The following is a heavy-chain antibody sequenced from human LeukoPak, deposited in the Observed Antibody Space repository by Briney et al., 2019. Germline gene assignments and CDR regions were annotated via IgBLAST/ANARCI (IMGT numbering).Heavy chain of an antibody. D-gene: IGHD3-9*01. V-gene: IGHV3-74*01. J-gene: IGHJ6*02. Sequence: PERSLRLSCAASGFTFSSYWMHWVRQAPGKGLVWVSRINSDGSSTSYADSVKGRFTISRDNAKNTLYLQMNSLRAEDTAVYYCARVPHTYFYYYYGMDVWGQGTTVTVSS. CDR2: INSDGSST. CDR3: ARVPHTYFYYYYGMDV. CDR1: GFTFSSYW.